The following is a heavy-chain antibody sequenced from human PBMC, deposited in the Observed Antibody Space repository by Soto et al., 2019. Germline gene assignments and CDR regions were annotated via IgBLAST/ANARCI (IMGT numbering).Heavy chain of an antibody. V-gene: IGHV1-2*04. CDR3: ARTDYYDSSGYYIFEY. J-gene: IGHJ4*02. CDR2: INPNSGGT. Sequence: ASVKVCCKCCGWTFTGYYMHSFRDSQGQGLEWMGWINPNSGGTNYAQKFQGWVTMTRDTSISTAYMELSRLRSDDTAVYYCARTDYYDSSGYYIFEYWGQGTLVTVSS. D-gene: IGHD3-22*01. CDR1: GWTFTGYY.